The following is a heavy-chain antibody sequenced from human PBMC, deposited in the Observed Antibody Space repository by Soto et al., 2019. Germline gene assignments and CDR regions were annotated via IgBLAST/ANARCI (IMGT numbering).Heavy chain of an antibody. Sequence: GGSLRLSCAASGFTFSSYSMNWVRQAPGKGLEWVSYISSSSSTIYYADSVKGRFTISRDNAKNSLYLQMNSLRDEDTAVYYCATESNYHDSLTWFDPWGQGTLVPVSS. V-gene: IGHV3-48*02. J-gene: IGHJ5*02. D-gene: IGHD4-4*01. CDR1: GFTFSSYS. CDR3: ATESNYHDSLTWFDP. CDR2: ISSSSSTI.